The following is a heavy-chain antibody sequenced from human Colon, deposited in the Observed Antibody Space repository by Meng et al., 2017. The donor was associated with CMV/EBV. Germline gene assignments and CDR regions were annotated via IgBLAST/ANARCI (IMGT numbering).Heavy chain of an antibody. CDR3: ARVKCGTTSCSQGLDP. CDR2: INPNGGGT. CDR1: GYTFTDYY. D-gene: IGHD2-2*01. Sequence: GESLKISCKASGYTFTDYYLHWVRQAPGQGLEWMGWINPNGGGTDYAQTFQGRVIMTWDTSVTTAYLELYRLTSDDTAVYYCARVKCGTTSCSQGLDPWGQGTLVTVSS. J-gene: IGHJ5*02. V-gene: IGHV1-2*02.